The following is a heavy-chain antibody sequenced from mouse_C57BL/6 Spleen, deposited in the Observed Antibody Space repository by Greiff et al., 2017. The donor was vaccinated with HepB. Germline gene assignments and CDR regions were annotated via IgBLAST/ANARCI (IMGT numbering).Heavy chain of an antibody. Sequence: DVQLQESGPVLVKPGASVKMSCKASGYTFTDYYMNWVKQSHGKSLEWIGVINPYNGGTSYNQKFKGKATLTVDKSSSTAYMELNSLTSEDSAVYYCARTGTSPSDYWGQGTTLTVSS. CDR2: INPYNGGT. CDR1: GYTFTDYY. V-gene: IGHV1-19*01. D-gene: IGHD4-1*01. J-gene: IGHJ2*01. CDR3: ARTGTSPSDY.